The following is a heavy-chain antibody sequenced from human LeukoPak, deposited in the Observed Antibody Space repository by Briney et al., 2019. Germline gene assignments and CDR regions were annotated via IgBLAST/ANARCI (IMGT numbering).Heavy chain of an antibody. Sequence: PGGSLRLSCAASGSTFSSYWMSWVRQAPGKGLEWVANIKQDGSEKYYVDSVKGRFTISRDNAKNSLYLQMNSLRAEDTAVYYCARWYSSSKRYYGMDVWGQGTTVTVSS. J-gene: IGHJ6*02. CDR1: GSTFSSYW. CDR3: ARWYSSSKRYYGMDV. V-gene: IGHV3-7*01. CDR2: IKQDGSEK. D-gene: IGHD6-13*01.